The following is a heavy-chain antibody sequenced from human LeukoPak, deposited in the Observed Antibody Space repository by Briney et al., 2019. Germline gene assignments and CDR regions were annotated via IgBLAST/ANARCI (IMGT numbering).Heavy chain of an antibody. D-gene: IGHD1-26*01. CDR2: ISYDGSNK. CDR1: GSTFSSYA. V-gene: IGHV3-30-3*01. CDR3: ARSIVGATRGAFDI. Sequence: PGGSLRLSCAAPGSTFSSYAMHWVRQAPGKGLEWVAVISYDGSNKYYADSVKGRFTISRDNSKNTLYLQMNSLRAEDTAVYYCARSIVGATRGAFDIWGQGTMVTVSS. J-gene: IGHJ3*02.